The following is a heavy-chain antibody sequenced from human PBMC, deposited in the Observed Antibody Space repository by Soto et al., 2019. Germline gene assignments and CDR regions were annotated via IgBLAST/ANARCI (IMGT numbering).Heavy chain of an antibody. CDR2: TNAGNGNT. Sequence: QVQLVQSGAEVKKPGASVKLSCKASGYSFTTFGIHWVRQAPGQRPEWMGWTNAGNGNTRSSQRFQGRITITRDTSANTVYMELRDLRSEDTSVYYCERSSVHPYCSRNSCYSVDYWGQGTLVTVSS. J-gene: IGHJ4*02. CDR3: ERSSVHPYCSRNSCYSVDY. V-gene: IGHV1-3*01. CDR1: GYSFTTFG. D-gene: IGHD2-2*01.